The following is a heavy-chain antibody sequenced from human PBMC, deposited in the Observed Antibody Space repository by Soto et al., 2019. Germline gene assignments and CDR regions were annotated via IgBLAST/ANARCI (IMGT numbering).Heavy chain of an antibody. CDR3: ATAAYLAGVTTILGWFDP. J-gene: IGHJ5*02. CDR2: FDPEDGET. CDR1: GYTLTELS. Sequence: GASVKVACKVSGYTLTELSMHWVRQAPGKGLEWMGGFDPEDGETIYAQKFQGRVTMTEDTSTDTAYMELSSLRSEDTAVYYCATAAYLAGVTTILGWFDPWGQGTLVTVAS. V-gene: IGHV1-24*01. D-gene: IGHD4-4*01.